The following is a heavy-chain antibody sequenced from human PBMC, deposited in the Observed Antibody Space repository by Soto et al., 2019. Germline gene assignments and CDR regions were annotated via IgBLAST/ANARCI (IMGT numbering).Heavy chain of an antibody. CDR3: AKPGSNGVVIHYFDY. Sequence: EVQLLESGGGLVQPGGSLRLSCAASGFTFSSYAMSWVRQAPGKGLEWVSAISGSGGSTYYADSVKGRFTIFRDNSKNTLYLQMNSLRAEDTAVYYCAKPGSNGVVIHYFDYWGQGTLVTVSS. CDR1: GFTFSSYA. CDR2: ISGSGGST. D-gene: IGHD3-3*01. V-gene: IGHV3-23*01. J-gene: IGHJ4*02.